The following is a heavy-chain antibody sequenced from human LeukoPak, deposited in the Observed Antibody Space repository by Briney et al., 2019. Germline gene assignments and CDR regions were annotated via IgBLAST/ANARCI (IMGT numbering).Heavy chain of an antibody. CDR3: AADTQKTPVPATDH. Sequence: ASVKVSCNISGKSLIDLSIYWVRQAPGKGLEWMGGFDPDDGETTYAQRFQGRVTMTEDTSTDTAYMESSNLTSDDTAVYYCAADTQKTPVPATDHWGQGTLVTVSS. J-gene: IGHJ4*02. CDR2: FDPDDGET. D-gene: IGHD2-21*02. V-gene: IGHV1-24*01. CDR1: GKSLIDLS.